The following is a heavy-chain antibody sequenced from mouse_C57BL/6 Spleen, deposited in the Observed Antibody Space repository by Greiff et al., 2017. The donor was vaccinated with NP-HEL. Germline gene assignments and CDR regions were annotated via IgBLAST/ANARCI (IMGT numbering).Heavy chain of an antibody. CDR2: ISSGGSYT. Sequence: EVQLVESGGDLVKPGGSLKLSCAASGFTFSSYGMSWVRQTPDKRLEWVATISSGGSYTYYPDSVKGRFTISRDNAKNTLYLQMSSLKSEDTAMYYCARHEDGYFDYWGQGTTLTVSS. J-gene: IGHJ2*01. V-gene: IGHV5-6*01. CDR1: GFTFSSYG. D-gene: IGHD2-3*01. CDR3: ARHEDGYFDY.